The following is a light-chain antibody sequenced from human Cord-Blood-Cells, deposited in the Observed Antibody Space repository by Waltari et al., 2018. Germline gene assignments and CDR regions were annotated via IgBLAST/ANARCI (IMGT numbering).Light chain of an antibody. CDR3: QQRSNWPPLT. J-gene: IGKJ4*01. CDR2: DAS. V-gene: IGKV3-11*01. Sequence: IELTQSPATLSLSPGDRATLPCRASQSVSSYLAWYQQKPGQAPRLLIYDASNRATGIPARFSGSGSGTDVTLTISSLEPEDFAVYYCQQRSNWPPLTFGGGTKVEIK. CDR1: QSVSSY.